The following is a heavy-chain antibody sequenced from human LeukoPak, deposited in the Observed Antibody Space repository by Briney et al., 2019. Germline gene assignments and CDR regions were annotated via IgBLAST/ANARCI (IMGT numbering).Heavy chain of an antibody. CDR1: GGSITSRY. V-gene: IGHV4-59*11. CDR3: ARDEHLYCSGGSCYRQGFWFDP. Sequence: PSETLSLTCTVSGGSITSRYWSWIRQPPGKGLEWIAYVLDSVRTKDNPSLQSQLTLSADTSKNQFSLRLSSVTATDTAIYYCARDEHLYCSGGSCYRQGFWFDPWGQGTLVTVSS. J-gene: IGHJ5*02. D-gene: IGHD2-15*01. CDR2: VLDSVRT.